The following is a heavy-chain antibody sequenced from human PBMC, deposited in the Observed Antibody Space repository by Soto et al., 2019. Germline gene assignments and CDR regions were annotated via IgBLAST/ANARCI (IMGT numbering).Heavy chain of an antibody. Sequence: SETLSLTFTVSGGSVSSGSYYWSWIRQPPGKGLEWIGYIYYSGSTNYNPSLESRVTISLDTSKRQLSLKLSSVTAADTAVYYCARGDTISGNYYYGMDVGGQGTTVTVSS. D-gene: IGHD3-3*01. CDR2: IYYSGST. J-gene: IGHJ6*02. V-gene: IGHV4-61*01. CDR1: GGSVSSGSYY. CDR3: ARGDTISGNYYYGMDV.